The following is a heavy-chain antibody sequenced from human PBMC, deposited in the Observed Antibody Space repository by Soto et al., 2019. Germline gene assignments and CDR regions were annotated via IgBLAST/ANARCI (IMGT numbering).Heavy chain of an antibody. CDR2: IYYSGST. D-gene: IGHD6-6*01. CDR3: ARLPFGAARGTRWFDP. CDR1: GGSISSSSYY. V-gene: IGHV4-39*01. Sequence: PSETLSLTCTVSGGSISSSSYYWGWIRQPPGKGLEWIGSIYYSGSTYYNPSLKSRVTISVDTSKNQFSLKLSSVTAADTAVYYCARLPFGAARGTRWFDPWGQGTLVTVSS. J-gene: IGHJ5*02.